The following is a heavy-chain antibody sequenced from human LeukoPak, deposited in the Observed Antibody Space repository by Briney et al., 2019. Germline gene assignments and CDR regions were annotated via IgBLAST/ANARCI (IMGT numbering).Heavy chain of an antibody. CDR3: ARGIAAAGPPEY. V-gene: IGHV1-69*02. CDR2: IIPILGIA. Sequence: SVTVSCKGSGGTFSSYTISWVRQAPGQGLEWMGRIIPILGIANYAQKFQGRVTITADKSTSTAYMELSSLRSEDTAVYYCARGIAAAGPPEYWGQGTLVTVSS. D-gene: IGHD6-13*01. J-gene: IGHJ4*02. CDR1: GGTFSSYT.